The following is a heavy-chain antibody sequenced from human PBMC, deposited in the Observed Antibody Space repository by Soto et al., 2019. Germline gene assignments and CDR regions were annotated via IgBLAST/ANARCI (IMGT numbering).Heavy chain of an antibody. CDR1: GGSINNYY. Sequence: SETLSLTCSVSGGSINNYYWSWIRQPPGKGLEFIGYIYYAGTTTYNPSLKSRVTISVDTSKNQFSLKLSSVTAADTAVYYCARLSNPWGNSVMDYWGQGTLVTVSS. CDR2: IYYAGTT. V-gene: IGHV4-59*12. CDR3: ARLSNPWGNSVMDY. D-gene: IGHD3-16*01. J-gene: IGHJ4*02.